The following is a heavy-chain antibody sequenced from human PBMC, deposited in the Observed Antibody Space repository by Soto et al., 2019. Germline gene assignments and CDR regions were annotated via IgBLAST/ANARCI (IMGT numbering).Heavy chain of an antibody. CDR1: GFTFSDSV. CDR3: VKWHTSNFDSLPFTGFDF. V-gene: IGHV3-23*01. D-gene: IGHD3-22*01. J-gene: IGHJ4*02. CDR2: MSAAGRT. Sequence: EGSLRLSYVGSGFTFSDSVMAWVRQAPGKGLQWPSVMSAAGRTRYALSVTGRFTISRDNSKSTLYLQMRSLRAEDAAAYYCVKWHTSNFDSLPFTGFDFRDQGTQFTVSS.